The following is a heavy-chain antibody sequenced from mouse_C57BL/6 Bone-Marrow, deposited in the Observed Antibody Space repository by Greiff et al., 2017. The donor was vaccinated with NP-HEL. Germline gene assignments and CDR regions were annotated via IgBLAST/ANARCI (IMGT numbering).Heavy chain of an antibody. D-gene: IGHD1-1*01. CDR3: TTSYYGSSLFAY. J-gene: IGHJ3*01. V-gene: IGHV14-4*01. Sequence: VHVKQSGAELVRPGASVKLSCTASGFNIKDDYMHWVKQRPEQGLEWIGWIDPENGDTEYASKFQGKATITADTSSNTAYLQLSSLTSEDTAVYYCTTSYYGSSLFAYWGQGTLVTVSA. CDR1: GFNIKDDY. CDR2: IDPENGDT.